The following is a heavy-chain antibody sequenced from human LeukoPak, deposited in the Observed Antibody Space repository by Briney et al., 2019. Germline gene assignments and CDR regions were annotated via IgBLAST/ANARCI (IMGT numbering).Heavy chain of an antibody. V-gene: IGHV1-2*02. CDR3: ARANFLYCSSSTCLFDY. J-gene: IGHJ4*02. CDR2: INPNVGDT. Sequence: GASVKVSCKASGYTFTDCYMHWVRQAPGQGFEWMGWINPNVGDTNYAQKFQGRVTMTRDTSISTAHMEVSRLRSDDTAVYYCARANFLYCSSSTCLFDYWGQGTLVTVSS. D-gene: IGHD2-2*01. CDR1: GYTFTDCY.